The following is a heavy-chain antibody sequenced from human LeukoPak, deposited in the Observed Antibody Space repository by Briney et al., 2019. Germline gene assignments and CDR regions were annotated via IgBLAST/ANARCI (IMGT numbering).Heavy chain of an antibody. D-gene: IGHD2-15*01. Sequence: GGSLRLSCAASGFTFSSYEMHWVRQAPGKGLEWVSYISSSGSTIYYADSVKGRFTISRDNAKNSLYLQMNSLRAEDTAVHYCANHKKVVAATIDYWGQGTLVTVSS. V-gene: IGHV3-48*03. J-gene: IGHJ4*02. CDR2: ISSSGSTI. CDR1: GFTFSSYE. CDR3: ANHKKVVAATIDY.